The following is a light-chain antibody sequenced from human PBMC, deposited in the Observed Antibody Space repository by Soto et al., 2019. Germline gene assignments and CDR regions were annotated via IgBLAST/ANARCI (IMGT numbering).Light chain of an antibody. V-gene: IGKV4-1*01. Sequence: DIVMTQSPDSLSVSLGERATINCKSSQSVLYSSNNKNYLVWYQQKPGQPPKLLIYWASTRESGVPDRFSGSGSGTDFTLTISSLQAEDVAVYYCQQYLAIPRTFGQGTKVDIK. CDR3: QQYLAIPRT. CDR1: QSVLYSSNNKNY. J-gene: IGKJ1*01. CDR2: WAS.